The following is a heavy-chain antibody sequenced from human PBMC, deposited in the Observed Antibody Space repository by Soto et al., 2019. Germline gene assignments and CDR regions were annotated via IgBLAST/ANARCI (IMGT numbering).Heavy chain of an antibody. Sequence: GGSLRLSCAASGFTFSSYSMNWVRQAPGKGLEWVSSISSSSSYIYYADSVKGRFTISRDNAKNSLYLQMNSLRAEDTAVYYCARQPLEYLVSCFDPWGQGTLVTVSS. J-gene: IGHJ5*01. CDR2: ISSSSSYI. V-gene: IGHV3-21*01. CDR1: GFTFSSYS. D-gene: IGHD2-2*02. CDR3: ARQPLEYLVSCFDP.